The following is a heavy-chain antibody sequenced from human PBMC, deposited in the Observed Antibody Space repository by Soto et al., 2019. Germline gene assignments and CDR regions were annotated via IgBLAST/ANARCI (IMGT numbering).Heavy chain of an antibody. CDR1: GYTFTSYG. V-gene: IGHV1-18*01. Sequence: ASVKASCKASGYTFTSYGISWVRQAPGQGLEWMGWISAYNGNTNYAQKLQGRVTMTTDTSTSTAYMELRSLRSDDTAVYYCARQTPKHGGSGSYYIDYWGQGTLVTVSS. CDR3: ARQTPKHGGSGSYYIDY. J-gene: IGHJ4*02. CDR2: ISAYNGNT. D-gene: IGHD3-10*01.